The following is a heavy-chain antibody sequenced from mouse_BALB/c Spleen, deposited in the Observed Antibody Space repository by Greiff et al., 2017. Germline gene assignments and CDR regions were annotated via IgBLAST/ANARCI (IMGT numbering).Heavy chain of an antibody. CDR2: IYPGNSDT. Sequence: EVQLQQSGTVLARPGASVKMSCKASGYSFTSYWMHWVKQRPGQGLEWIGAIYPGNSDTSYNQKFKGKAKLTAVTSASTAYMELSSLTNEDSAVYYCTITTATEAMDYWGQGTSVTVSS. V-gene: IGHV1-5*01. D-gene: IGHD1-2*01. J-gene: IGHJ4*01. CDR3: TITTATEAMDY. CDR1: GYSFTSYW.